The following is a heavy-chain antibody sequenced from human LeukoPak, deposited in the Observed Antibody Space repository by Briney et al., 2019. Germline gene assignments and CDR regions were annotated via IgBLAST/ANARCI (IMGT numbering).Heavy chain of an antibody. J-gene: IGHJ4*02. Sequence: GGSLRLSCAASGFTFSSYAMSWVRQAPGKGLEWVSAISCSGGSTYYADSVKGRFTISRDNSKNTLYLQMNSLRAEDTAVYYCARNLRPGYCSSTSCLPSGYWGQGTLVTVSS. CDR1: GFTFSSYA. D-gene: IGHD2-2*01. CDR2: ISCSGGST. CDR3: ARNLRPGYCSSTSCLPSGY. V-gene: IGHV3-23*01.